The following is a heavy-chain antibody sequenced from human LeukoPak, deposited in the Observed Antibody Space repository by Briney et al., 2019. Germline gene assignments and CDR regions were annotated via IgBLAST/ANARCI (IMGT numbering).Heavy chain of an antibody. J-gene: IGHJ6*02. CDR2: ISSSSSYI. Sequence: GGSLRLSCAASGFTFSTYWMHWVRQAPGKGLEWVSSISSSSSYIYYADSVKGRFTISRDNAKNSLYLQMNSLRAEDTAVYYCARDLITMVRGVKGYYYGMDVWGQGTTVTVSS. D-gene: IGHD3-10*01. V-gene: IGHV3-21*01. CDR3: ARDLITMVRGVKGYYYGMDV. CDR1: GFTFSTYW.